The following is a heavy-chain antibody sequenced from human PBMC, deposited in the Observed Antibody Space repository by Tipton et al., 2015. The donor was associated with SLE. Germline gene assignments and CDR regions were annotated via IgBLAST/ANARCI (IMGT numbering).Heavy chain of an antibody. J-gene: IGHJ4*02. CDR1: GFTFDIYE. CDR3: VRGGPLVGALPNYFDY. D-gene: IGHD1-26*01. V-gene: IGHV3-48*03. CDR2: IPSSATAI. Sequence: SLRLSCATSGFTFDIYEMNWVRQAPGKGLDWISYIPSSATAIFYADSVTGRFTISRDNAENSLYLQMNSLRVEDTALYYCVRGGPLVGALPNYFDYWGQGTLVTVSS.